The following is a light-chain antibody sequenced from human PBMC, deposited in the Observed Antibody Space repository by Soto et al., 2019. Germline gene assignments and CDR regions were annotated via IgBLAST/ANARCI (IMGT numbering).Light chain of an antibody. CDR3: QQHSNWPLT. CDR1: QSVSSN. CDR2: DAA. Sequence: ERVMTQSPATLSVSPGERATLSCRASQSVSSNLAWYQQNPGQAPRLLIFDAANRATGIPARFSGSGSGTDFILTISSLEPEDFAVYYCQQHSNWPLTFGGGTKVEIK. V-gene: IGKV3-11*01. J-gene: IGKJ4*01.